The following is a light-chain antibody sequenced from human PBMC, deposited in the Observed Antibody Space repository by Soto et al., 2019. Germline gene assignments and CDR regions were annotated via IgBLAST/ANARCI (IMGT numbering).Light chain of an antibody. CDR2: HVS. CDR3: SSYTSTSTYV. Sequence: QSALTQPASVSGSPGQSITISCTGTSSDVGGYNYVSWYQQYPGKAPKLMIFHVSNRPSGVSSRFSGSKSGNSASLTSSGRQPEDEADYYCSSYTSTSTYVFGTGTKLTVL. CDR1: SSDVGGYNY. J-gene: IGLJ1*01. V-gene: IGLV2-14*01.